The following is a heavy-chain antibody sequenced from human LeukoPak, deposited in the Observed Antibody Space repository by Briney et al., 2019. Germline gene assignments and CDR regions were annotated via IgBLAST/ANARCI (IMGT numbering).Heavy chain of an antibody. CDR2: IYYSGST. CDR1: GGSISSYY. Sequence: SETLSLTCTVSGGSISSYYWSWIRQPPGKGLEWIGYIYYSGSTNYNPSLKSRVTISVDTSKNQFSLKLSSVTAADTAVYYCARLPYGSGNGWFDPWGQGTLVTVSS. V-gene: IGHV4-59*01. J-gene: IGHJ5*02. D-gene: IGHD3-10*01. CDR3: ARLPYGSGNGWFDP.